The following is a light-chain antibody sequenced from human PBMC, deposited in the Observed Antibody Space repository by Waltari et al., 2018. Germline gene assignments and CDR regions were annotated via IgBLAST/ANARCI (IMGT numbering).Light chain of an antibody. CDR1: KNDFGTYNF. CDR3: CSYAGGSRVI. CDR2: EAT. J-gene: IGLJ2*01. V-gene: IGLV2-23*01. Sequence: QSALTQPASLSGSPGQSITISCAGPKNDFGTYNFVSWFQQFPGQAPKLIVSEATNRPSGVSYRFFGSQSGNTAYLTSSGVQAEDEAEYYSCSYAGGSRVIFGGGTKLTVL.